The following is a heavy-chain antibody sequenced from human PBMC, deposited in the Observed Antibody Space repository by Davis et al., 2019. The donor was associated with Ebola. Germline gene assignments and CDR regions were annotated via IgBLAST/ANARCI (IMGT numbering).Heavy chain of an antibody. CDR2: IYSGGST. CDR3: ARDYYGSGSYYYYYGMDV. D-gene: IGHD3-10*01. J-gene: IGHJ6*02. CDR1: GFTVSSNY. Sequence: GESLKISCAASGFTVSSNYMSWVRQAPGKGLEWVSVIYSGGSTYYADSVKGRFTISRDNSKNTLYLQMNSLRAEDTAVYYCARDYYGSGSYYYYYGMDVWGQGTTVTVSS. V-gene: IGHV3-53*01.